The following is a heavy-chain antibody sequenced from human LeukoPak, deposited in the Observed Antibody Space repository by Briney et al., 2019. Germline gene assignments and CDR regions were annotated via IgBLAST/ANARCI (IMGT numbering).Heavy chain of an antibody. Sequence: TSETLSLTCTVSGGSVNNGPYYWIWIRQHPGKGLEWIGYISYTGGTYYNPSLESRVSMSVDTSKNQFSLKLSFVTAAATAMYYCARIIVGASFDYWGQGTLVTVSS. V-gene: IGHV4-31*03. J-gene: IGHJ4*02. CDR2: ISYTGGT. D-gene: IGHD1-26*01. CDR1: GGSVNNGPYY. CDR3: ARIIVGASFDY.